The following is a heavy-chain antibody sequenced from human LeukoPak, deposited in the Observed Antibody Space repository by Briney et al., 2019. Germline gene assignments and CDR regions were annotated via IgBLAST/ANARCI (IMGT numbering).Heavy chain of an antibody. J-gene: IGHJ4*02. V-gene: IGHV4-34*01. CDR3: ARVHRSGRFDY. D-gene: IGHD3-10*01. CDR1: GGSFSVYY. Sequence: SETLSLTCAVYGGSFSVYYWSWIRQPPGKGLEWIGEINHSGSTNYNPSLKSRVTISVDTSKNQFSLKLSSVTAADTAVYYCARVHRSGRFDYWGQGTLVTVSS. CDR2: INHSGST.